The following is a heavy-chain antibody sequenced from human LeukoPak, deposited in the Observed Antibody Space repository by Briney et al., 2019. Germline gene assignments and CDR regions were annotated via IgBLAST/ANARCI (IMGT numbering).Heavy chain of an antibody. J-gene: IGHJ4*02. CDR1: GFTFSSYA. CDR2: ISYDGSNN. CDR3: ERDRQRYFDY. Sequence: PGRSLRLSCAASGFTFSSYAMHWVRQAPGKGLAGVTLISYDGSNNYYADSVKGRFTISRDNSKNTLYVQINSLGAEDTAVYYCERDRQRYFDYWGQGTMVTVSS. D-gene: IGHD6-25*01. V-gene: IGHV3-30*04.